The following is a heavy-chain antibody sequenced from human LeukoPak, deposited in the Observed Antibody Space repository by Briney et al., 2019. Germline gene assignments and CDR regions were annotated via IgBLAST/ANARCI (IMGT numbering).Heavy chain of an antibody. V-gene: IGHV1-69*01. CDR3: ARGRSGFDWGDGGGFDP. CDR1: GGTFNTYG. Sequence: SVKVSCKASGGTFNTYGVGWVRQAPGQGLEWMGGIIPSSGTTNYAQKFQGRVTITADESTSTAYMDLSSLTSQDTAVYYCARGRSGFDWGDGGGFDPWGQGTLVTVSS. J-gene: IGHJ5*02. D-gene: IGHD3-9*01. CDR2: IIPSSGTT.